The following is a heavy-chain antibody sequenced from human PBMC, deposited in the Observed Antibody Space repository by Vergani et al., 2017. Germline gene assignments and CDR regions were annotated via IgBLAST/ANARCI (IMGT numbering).Heavy chain of an antibody. D-gene: IGHD3-10*01. J-gene: IGHJ6*02. CDR2: ISSSGSTI. CDR1: GFTFSDYY. CDR3: AGEGAMVRGVIIVPYYYYGMDV. V-gene: IGHV3-11*04. Sequence: QVQLVESGGGLVKPGGSLRLSCAASGFTFSDYYMSWIRQAPGKGLEWVSYISSSGSTIYYADSVKGRFTISRDNAKNSLYLQMNSLRAEDTAVYYCAGEGAMVRGVIIVPYYYYGMDVWGQGTTVTVSS.